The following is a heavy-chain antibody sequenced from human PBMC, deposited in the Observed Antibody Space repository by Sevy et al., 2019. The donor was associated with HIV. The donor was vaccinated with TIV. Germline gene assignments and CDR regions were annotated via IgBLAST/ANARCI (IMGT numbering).Heavy chain of an antibody. D-gene: IGHD3-22*01. CDR1: GYSVTSHW. J-gene: IGHJ4*02. CDR3: ARSRSGYFDSSGYYIN. Sequence: GESLKISCKGHGYSVTSHWIGWVRQMPGKGLDWMGMIFPGDSETRYSPSFQGEVTISADKSISTAFLQWSSLKASDTAIYYCARSRSGYFDSSGYYINWGQGTLVTVSS. V-gene: IGHV5-51*01. CDR2: IFPGDSET.